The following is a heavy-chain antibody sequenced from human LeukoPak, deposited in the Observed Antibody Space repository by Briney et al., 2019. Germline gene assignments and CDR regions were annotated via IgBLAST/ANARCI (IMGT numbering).Heavy chain of an antibody. D-gene: IGHD3-10*01. Sequence: GGSLRLSCVASGFTFGKYWMHWVRQAPGKGLEWVSAISGSGGSTYYADSVKGRFTISRDNSKNTLYLQMNSLRAEDTAVYYCANFVNYGSGSYYYSRPQFDYWGQGTLVTVSS. CDR2: ISGSGGST. CDR1: GFTFGKYW. CDR3: ANFVNYGSGSYYYSRPQFDY. J-gene: IGHJ4*02. V-gene: IGHV3-23*01.